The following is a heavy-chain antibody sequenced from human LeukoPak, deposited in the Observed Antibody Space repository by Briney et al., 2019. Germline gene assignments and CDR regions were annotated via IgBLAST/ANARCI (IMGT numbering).Heavy chain of an antibody. CDR1: GFTFSGSA. D-gene: IGHD1-26*01. CDR2: IRSKANSYAT. J-gene: IGHJ4*02. V-gene: IGHV3-73*01. CDR3: RSRGSYSDY. Sequence: GGSLGLSCAASGFTFSGSAMHWVRQASGKGLEWVGRIRSKANSYATAYAASVKGRFTISRDDSKNTAYLQMNSLKTEDTAVYYCRSRGSYSDYWGQGTLVTVSS.